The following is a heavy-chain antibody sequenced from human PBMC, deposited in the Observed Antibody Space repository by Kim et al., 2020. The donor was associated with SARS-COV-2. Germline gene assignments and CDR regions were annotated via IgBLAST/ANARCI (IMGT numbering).Heavy chain of an antibody. CDR3: GRANGGYDKIDF. J-gene: IGHJ4*02. CDR2: IIPIFGTA. Sequence: SVKVSCKASGGTFNSYDFTWVRQAPGQGLEWMGWIIPIFGTANYAQKFQDRVTIAADESTSTAYMQLSSLRSDDTAVYFCGRANGGYDKIDFWGQGTLVTVSS. V-gene: IGHV1-69*13. CDR1: GGTFNSYD. D-gene: IGHD5-12*01.